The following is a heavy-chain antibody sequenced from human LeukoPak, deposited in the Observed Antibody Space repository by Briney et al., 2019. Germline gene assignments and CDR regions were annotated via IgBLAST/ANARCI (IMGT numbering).Heavy chain of an antibody. CDR3: ARGVVDTARPTGVYYYGMDV. J-gene: IGHJ6*02. V-gene: IGHV1-69*04. D-gene: IGHD5-18*01. CDR1: GGTFSSYA. CDR2: IIPIFGIE. Sequence: SVKVSCKASGGTFSSYAISWVRQAPGQGLEWMGRIIPIFGIENYAQKFQGRVTITADKATSTAYMELSSLRYEDTAVYYCARGVVDTARPTGVYYYGMDVWGQGTTVTVSS.